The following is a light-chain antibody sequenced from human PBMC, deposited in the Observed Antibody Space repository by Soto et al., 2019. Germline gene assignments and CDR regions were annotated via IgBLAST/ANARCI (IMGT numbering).Light chain of an antibody. CDR3: SSYTTSSPVL. J-gene: IGLJ2*01. V-gene: IGLV2-14*01. CDR2: EFG. Sequence: QSALTQPASVSGSPGQSITISCTGTSSEVGGYNYVSWYQQHPGKAPKLMFYEFGNRPSGVFNRFSGAKSGNTASLTISGLQAEDEADYYCSSYTTSSPVLFGGGTKLTVL. CDR1: SSEVGGYNY.